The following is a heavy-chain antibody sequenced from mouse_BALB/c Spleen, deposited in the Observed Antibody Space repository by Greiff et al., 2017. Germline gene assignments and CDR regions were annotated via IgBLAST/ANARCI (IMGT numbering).Heavy chain of an antibody. CDR3: ARDPPYGNYVFAY. J-gene: IGHJ3*01. D-gene: IGHD2-1*01. Sequence: QVQLKESGPGLVAPSQSLSITCTVSGFSLTSYGVHWVRQPPGKGLEWLGVIWAGGSTNYNSALMSRLSISKDNSKSQVFLKMNSLQTDDTARYYCARDPPYGNYVFAYWGQGTLVTVSA. CDR2: IWAGGST. V-gene: IGHV2-9*02. CDR1: GFSLTSYG.